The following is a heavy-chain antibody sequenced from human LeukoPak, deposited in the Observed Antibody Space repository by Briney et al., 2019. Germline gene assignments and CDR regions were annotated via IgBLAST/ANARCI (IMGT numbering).Heavy chain of an antibody. Sequence: PSETLSLTCTVSGGSISSSSYYWGWIRQPPGKGLEWIGSIYYSGSTYYNPSLKSRVTISVDTSKNQFSLKLSSVTAADTAVYYCARSGYYYDSSGYYPDYWGQGTLVTVSS. J-gene: IGHJ4*02. D-gene: IGHD3-22*01. CDR2: IYYSGST. V-gene: IGHV4-39*01. CDR3: ARSGYYYDSSGYYPDY. CDR1: GGSISSSSYY.